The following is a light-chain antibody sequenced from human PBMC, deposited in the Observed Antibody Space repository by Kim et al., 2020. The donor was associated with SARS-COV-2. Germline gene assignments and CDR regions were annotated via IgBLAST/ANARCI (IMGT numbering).Light chain of an antibody. Sequence: GKTVILTFTLSGGSIATDFVQWCQQRPGSSPTTVIYGDQQRPSGVPDRFSGSVDSASNSASLTISGLKTEDGADYYCQSYDDNKWVFGGGTQLTVL. CDR1: GGSIATDF. CDR3: QSYDDNKWV. J-gene: IGLJ2*01. CDR2: GDQ. V-gene: IGLV6-57*01.